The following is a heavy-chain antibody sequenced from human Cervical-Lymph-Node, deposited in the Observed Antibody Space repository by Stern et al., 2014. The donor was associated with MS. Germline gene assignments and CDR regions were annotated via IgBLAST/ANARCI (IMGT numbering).Heavy chain of an antibody. V-gene: IGHV3-66*01. D-gene: IGHD6-19*01. Sequence: DQLVESGGGLVQPGGSLRLSCAASDFSVGSNYMTWVRQSPGKGLEWVSVIYSGGGTYYADSVEGRFTISRDNSKNTLYLQMNSLRAEDTAIYYCAGSHLTADYFDYWGQGTLLTVSS. CDR2: IYSGGGT. CDR3: AGSHLTADYFDY. J-gene: IGHJ4*02. CDR1: DFSVGSNY.